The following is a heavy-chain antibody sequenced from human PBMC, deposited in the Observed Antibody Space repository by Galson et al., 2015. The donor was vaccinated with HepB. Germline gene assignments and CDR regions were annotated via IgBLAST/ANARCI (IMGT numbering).Heavy chain of an antibody. D-gene: IGHD3-9*01. CDR2: ISYDGSNK. CDR1: GFTFSSYA. CDR3: ARVLRYFDWLPITPGYYYYGMDV. V-gene: IGHV3-30-3*01. Sequence: SLRLSCAASGFTFSSYAMHWVRQAPGKGLEWVAVISYDGSNKYYADSVKGRFTISRDNSKNTLYLQMNSLRAEDTAVYYCARVLRYFDWLPITPGYYYYGMDVWGQGTTVTVSS. J-gene: IGHJ6*02.